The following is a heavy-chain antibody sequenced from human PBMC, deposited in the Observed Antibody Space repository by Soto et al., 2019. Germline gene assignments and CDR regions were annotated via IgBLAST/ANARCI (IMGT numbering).Heavy chain of an antibody. V-gene: IGHV3-23*01. J-gene: IGHJ6*02. D-gene: IGHD4-4*01. CDR1: GFTFSSYA. CDR2: ISGSGGST. CDR3: AKDHLYSDYYYGMDV. Sequence: GGSLRLSCAASGFTFSSYAMSWVRQAPGNGLEWVSAISGSGGSTYYADSVKGRFTISRDNSKNTLYLQMNSLRAEDTAVYYCAKDHLYSDYYYGMDVWGQGTTVTVSS.